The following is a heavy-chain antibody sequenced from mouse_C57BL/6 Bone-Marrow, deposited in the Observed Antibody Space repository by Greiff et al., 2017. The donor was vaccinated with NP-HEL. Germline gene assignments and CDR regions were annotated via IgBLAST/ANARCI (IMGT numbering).Heavy chain of an antibody. CDR2: IDPETGGT. Sequence: QVQLQQSGAELVRPGASVTLSCKASGYTFTDYEMHWVKQTPVHGLEWIGAIDPETGGTAYNQKFKGKAILTADKSSSPAYMELRSLPSEDSAVYYCTREDSYGTAWFAYWGQGTLVTVSA. J-gene: IGHJ3*01. CDR1: GYTFTDYE. D-gene: IGHD1-2*01. CDR3: TREDSYGTAWFAY. V-gene: IGHV1-15*01.